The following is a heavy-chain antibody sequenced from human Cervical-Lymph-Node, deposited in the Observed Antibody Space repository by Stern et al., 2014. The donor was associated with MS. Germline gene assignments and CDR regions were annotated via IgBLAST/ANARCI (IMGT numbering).Heavy chain of an antibody. D-gene: IGHD5-24*01. CDR3: AREAGGGYNKIDY. Sequence: VHLVESGGGVVQPGRSLRLSCAASGFRFSNYGFHWVRQAPGKGLEWVAVIWYDGIKKYYADSVKGRFTISRDNSRNTLYLQMKSLRVEDTAIYYCAREAGGGYNKIDYWGQGTLVTVSS. CDR2: IWYDGIKK. V-gene: IGHV3-33*01. CDR1: GFRFSNYG. J-gene: IGHJ4*02.